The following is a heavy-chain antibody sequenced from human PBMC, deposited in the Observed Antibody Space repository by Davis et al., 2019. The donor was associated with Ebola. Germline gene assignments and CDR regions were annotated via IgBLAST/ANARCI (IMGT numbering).Heavy chain of an antibody. CDR3: ARTLSGIFDY. Sequence: SETLSLTCAVYGGSFSGYYWSWIRQPPGKGLEWIGYIYHSGSTYYNPSLKSRVTISVDRSKNQFSLKLSSVTAADTAVYYCARTLSGIFDYWGQGTLVTVSS. V-gene: IGHV4-34*01. CDR1: GGSFSGYY. J-gene: IGHJ4*02. CDR2: IYHSGST.